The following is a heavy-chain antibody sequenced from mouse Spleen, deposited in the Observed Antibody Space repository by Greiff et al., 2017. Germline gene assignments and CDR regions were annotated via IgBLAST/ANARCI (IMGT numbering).Heavy chain of an antibody. CDR1: GYTFTDYE. J-gene: IGHJ2*01. D-gene: IGHD1-1*02. CDR3: TRVDDY. V-gene: IGHV1-15*01. Sequence: QVQLKQSGAELVRPGASVTLSCKASGYTFTDYEMHWVKQTPVHGLEWIGAIDPETGGTAYNQKFKGKAILTADKSSSTAYMELRSLTSEDSAVYYCTRVDDYWGQGTTLTVSS. CDR2: IDPETGGT.